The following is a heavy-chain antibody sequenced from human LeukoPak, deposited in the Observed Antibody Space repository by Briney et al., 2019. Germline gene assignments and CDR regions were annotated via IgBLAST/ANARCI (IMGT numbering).Heavy chain of an antibody. CDR2: IHYRGST. J-gene: IGHJ2*01. CDR1: GGSISSYY. V-gene: IGHV4-59*01. CDR3: ARGGGWSDWYFDL. Sequence: PSETLSLTCTVSGGSISSYYWSWLRQPPGKGLEWIGYIHYRGSTNYNPSLKSRVTISVDTSKNQFSLRLTSVTAADTAVYYCARGGGWSDWYFDLWGRGALVSVSS. D-gene: IGHD2-15*01.